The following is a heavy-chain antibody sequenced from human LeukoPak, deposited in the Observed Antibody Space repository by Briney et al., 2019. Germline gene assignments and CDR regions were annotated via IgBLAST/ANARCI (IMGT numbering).Heavy chain of an antibody. V-gene: IGHV3-7*01. J-gene: IGHJ4*02. CDR3: ARDKVVGDSYFDS. Sequence: PGGSLRLSCAASGFTFSSYWMSWVRQAPGKGLEWVANIKQDGSEKYYVDSVKGRFTISRDNAKNSLYLQMNSLRAEDTAVYYCARDKVVGDSYFDSWGQGTLVTVSS. CDR2: IKQDGSEK. CDR1: GFTFSSYW. D-gene: IGHD1-26*01.